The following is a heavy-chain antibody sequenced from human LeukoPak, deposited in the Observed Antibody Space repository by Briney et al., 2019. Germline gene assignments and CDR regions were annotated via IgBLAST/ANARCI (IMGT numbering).Heavy chain of an antibody. CDR2: MNPNSGNT. V-gene: IGHV1-8*01. CDR1: GYTFTSYD. J-gene: IGHJ4*02. D-gene: IGHD3-3*01. Sequence: GASVKVSCKASGYTFTSYDINWVRQATGQGLEWMGWMNPNSGNTGYAQKLQGRVTMTRNTSLSTAYMELSSLRSEDTAVYYCVTDWRRLTYYDFWSGYYTDAIDYWGQGTLVTVSS. CDR3: VTDWRRLTYYDFWSGYYTDAIDY.